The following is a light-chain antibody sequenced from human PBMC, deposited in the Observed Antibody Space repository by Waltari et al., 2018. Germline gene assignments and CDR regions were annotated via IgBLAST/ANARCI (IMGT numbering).Light chain of an antibody. CDR1: QSISSW. J-gene: IGKJ1*01. CDR3: QQYGSSPQT. V-gene: IGKV1-5*01. CDR2: DAS. Sequence: DIQMTQSPSTLSASVGDRVTITCRASQSISSWLAWYQQKPGKAPKLLIYDASSLESGGPSRFSGSGSGTEFTLTISSLQPEDFAVYYCQQYGSSPQTFGQGTKVEIK.